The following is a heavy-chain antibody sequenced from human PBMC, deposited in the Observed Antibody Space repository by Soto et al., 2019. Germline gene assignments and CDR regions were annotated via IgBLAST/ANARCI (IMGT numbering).Heavy chain of an antibody. CDR2: MNPNSGNT. CDR1: GYTFTIYY. J-gene: IGHJ3*02. CDR3: ARISLLGYCSGGSCYDHDAFDI. D-gene: IGHD2-15*01. V-gene: IGHV1-8*01. Sequence: ASVKVSCKASGYTFTIYYINWVRQATGQGLEWMGWMNPNSGNTGYAQKFQGRVTMTRNTSISTAYMELSSLRSEDTAVYYCARISLLGYCSGGSCYDHDAFDIWGQGTMVTVSS.